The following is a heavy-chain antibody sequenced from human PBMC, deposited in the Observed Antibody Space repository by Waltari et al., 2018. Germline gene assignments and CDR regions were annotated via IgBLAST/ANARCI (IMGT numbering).Heavy chain of an antibody. V-gene: IGHV3-30-3*01. J-gene: IGHJ4*02. CDR1: GFTFSSYA. D-gene: IGHD6-19*01. Sequence: QVQLVESGGGVVQPGRSLRLPCAASGFTFSSYAMHWVRQAPGKGLEWVAVIAYDGSNKYYADSVKGRFTISRDNSKNTLYLQMNSLRAEDTAVYYCARAGGAVAGPFDYWGQGTLVTVSS. CDR2: IAYDGSNK. CDR3: ARAGGAVAGPFDY.